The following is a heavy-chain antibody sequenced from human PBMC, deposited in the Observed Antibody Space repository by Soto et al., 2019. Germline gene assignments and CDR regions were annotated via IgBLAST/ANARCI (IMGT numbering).Heavy chain of an antibody. Sequence: SETLSLTFTVSDDSIRDYYWNWIRQPPGKGLEWLGYMSYSGTTTYNPSVKSRVSMSIDTSRNELSLTLSSVTAADTAVYYCARILYTSGWESDYWGQGVLVTVS. D-gene: IGHD6-19*01. CDR1: DDSIRDYY. V-gene: IGHV4-59*01. J-gene: IGHJ4*02. CDR3: ARILYTSGWESDY. CDR2: MSYSGTT.